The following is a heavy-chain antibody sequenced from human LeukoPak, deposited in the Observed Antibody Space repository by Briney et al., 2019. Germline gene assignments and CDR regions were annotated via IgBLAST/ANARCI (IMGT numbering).Heavy chain of an antibody. CDR2: VYNSGST. V-gene: IGHV4-59*01. J-gene: IGHJ4*02. Sequence: SETLSLTCTVSGGSISIYYWSWIRQPPGKGLEWIGYVYNSGSTDYNPSLKSRVTISADTSKNQFSLKLSSVIAADTAVYYCAKETSYGDYASVYWGQGTLVTVSS. CDR3: AKETSYGDYASVY. D-gene: IGHD4-17*01. CDR1: GGSISIYY.